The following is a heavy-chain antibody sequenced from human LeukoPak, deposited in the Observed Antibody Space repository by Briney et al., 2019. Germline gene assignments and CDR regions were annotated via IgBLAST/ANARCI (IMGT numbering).Heavy chain of an antibody. CDR3: ARAPEMATISAAFAFDI. J-gene: IGHJ3*02. D-gene: IGHD5-24*01. CDR2: IIPIFGTA. Sequence: GASVKVSCKASGGTFSSYAISWVRQAPGQGLEWMGGIIPIFGTANYAQKFQGRVTITADESTSTAYMELSSLRSEDTAVYYRARAPEMATISAAFAFDIWGQGTMVTVSS. V-gene: IGHV1-69*13. CDR1: GGTFSSYA.